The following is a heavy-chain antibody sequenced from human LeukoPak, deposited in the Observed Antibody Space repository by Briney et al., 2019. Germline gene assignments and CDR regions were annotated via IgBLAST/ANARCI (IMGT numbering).Heavy chain of an antibody. CDR3: ARDPKWLRLSLSQTYGMDV. CDR2: INHSGST. D-gene: IGHD5-12*01. V-gene: IGHV4-34*01. CDR1: GGSFSGYY. Sequence: SETLSLTCAVYGGSFSGYYWSWIRQPPGKGLEWIGEINHSGSTNYNPSLKSRVTISVDTPKNQFSLKLSSVTAADTAVYYCARDPKWLRLSLSQTYGMDVWGQGTTVTVSS. J-gene: IGHJ6*02.